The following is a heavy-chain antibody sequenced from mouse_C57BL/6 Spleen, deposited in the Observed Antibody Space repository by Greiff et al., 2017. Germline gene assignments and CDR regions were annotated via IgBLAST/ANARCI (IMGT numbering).Heavy chain of an antibody. D-gene: IGHD3-3*01. CDR2: ISYDGSN. V-gene: IGHV3-6*01. Sequence: EVKLVESGPGLVKPSQSLSLTCSVTGYSITSGYYWNWIRQFPGNKLEWMGYISYDGSNNYNPSLKNRISITRDTSKNQFFLKLNSVTTEDTATYYCAREGGTWNYWGQGTTLTVSS. J-gene: IGHJ2*01. CDR3: AREGGTWNY. CDR1: GYSITSGYY.